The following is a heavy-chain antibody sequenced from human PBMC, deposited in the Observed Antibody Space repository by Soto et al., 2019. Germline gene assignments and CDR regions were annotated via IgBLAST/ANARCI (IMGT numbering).Heavy chain of an antibody. Sequence: ASVKVSGKASGYSFTNNDASWLRQATGQGQDWMAGMNPGSEDTGYAKKFQGKVTKTRDISIASAYMELSSLRSDDTAIYYCARMETFGSLNWFDPWGHGTLVTVSS. CDR1: GYSFTNND. D-gene: IGHD3-16*01. J-gene: IGHJ5*02. V-gene: IGHV1-8*01. CDR3: ARMETFGSLNWFDP. CDR2: MNPGSEDT.